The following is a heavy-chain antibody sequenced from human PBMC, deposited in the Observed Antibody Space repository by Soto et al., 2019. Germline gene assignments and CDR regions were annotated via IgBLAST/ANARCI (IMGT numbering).Heavy chain of an antibody. V-gene: IGHV1-18*01. D-gene: IGHD2-2*02. J-gene: IGHJ6*03. Sequence: ASVKVSCKASGGTFSSYGISWVRQAPGQGLEWMGWISAYNGNTNYAQKLQGRVTMTTDTSTSTAYMELRSLRSDDTAVYYCARVEVVVVPAAKPHGYYYYYYMDVWGKGTTVTVSS. CDR2: ISAYNGNT. CDR1: GGTFSSYG. CDR3: ARVEVVVVPAAKPHGYYYYYYMDV.